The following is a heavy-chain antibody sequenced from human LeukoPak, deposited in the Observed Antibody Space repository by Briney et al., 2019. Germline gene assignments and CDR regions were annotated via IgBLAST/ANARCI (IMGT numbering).Heavy chain of an antibody. V-gene: IGHV1-18*01. D-gene: IGHD4-17*01. CDR2: ISAYNGNT. CDR3: AREPFYGDYGYYYMDV. CDR1: GYTFTSYG. J-gene: IGHJ6*03. Sequence: ASVKVSCKASGYTFTSYGISRVRQAPGHGLEWMGWISAYNGNTNYAQKLQSRVTMTTDTSTGTAYMELRSLRSDDTAVYYCAREPFYGDYGYYYMDVWGKGTTVTVSS.